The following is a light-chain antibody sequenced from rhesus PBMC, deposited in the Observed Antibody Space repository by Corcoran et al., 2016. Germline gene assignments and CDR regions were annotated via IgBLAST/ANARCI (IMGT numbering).Light chain of an antibody. Sequence: QSALTQPRSVSKSLGQSGTISCTGTSDDVGNSDDISWYQQHSDTAPRLLIYDVNKRPAGVSARFSGSKSANTASLTISGLQAEDEGDYHCCSYRRGNTYIFGSGTRLAVL. CDR3: CSYRRGNTYI. CDR1: SDDVGNSDD. J-gene: IGLJ1*01. V-gene: IGLV2S9*01. CDR2: DVN.